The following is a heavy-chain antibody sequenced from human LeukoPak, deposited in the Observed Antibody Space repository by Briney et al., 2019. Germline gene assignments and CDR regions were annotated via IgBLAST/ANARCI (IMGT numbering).Heavy chain of an antibody. V-gene: IGHV4-59*01. D-gene: IGHD3-10*01. J-gene: IGHJ4*02. Sequence: SSETLSLTCTVSGGSISSYYWSWIRQPPGKGLEWIGYIYYSGSTKYNPSLKSRVTISVDTSKNQFSLKLSSVTAADTAVYYCARDYYGSGGPFDYWGQGTLVTVSS. CDR2: IYYSGST. CDR1: GGSISSYY. CDR3: ARDYYGSGGPFDY.